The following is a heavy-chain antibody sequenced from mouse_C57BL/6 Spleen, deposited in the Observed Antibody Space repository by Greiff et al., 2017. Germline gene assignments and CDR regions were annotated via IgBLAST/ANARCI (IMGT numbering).Heavy chain of an antibody. CDR2: ISSGGSST. Sequence: EVQRVESGGDLVKPGGSLKLSCPASGFPFSSYGFSWVRQTPDKRLEWVATISSGGSSTSYPDSVKGRFTISRDNAKNTLDLQMSSLKSEDTAMYYCARQDYYGSSYEAMDYWGQGTSVTVSS. J-gene: IGHJ4*01. CDR1: GFPFSSYG. V-gene: IGHV5-6*01. CDR3: ARQDYYGSSYEAMDY. D-gene: IGHD1-1*01.